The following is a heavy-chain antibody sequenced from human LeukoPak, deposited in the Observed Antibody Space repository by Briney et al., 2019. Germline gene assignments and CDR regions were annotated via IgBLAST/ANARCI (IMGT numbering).Heavy chain of an antibody. J-gene: IGHJ4*02. CDR1: GXTFSDYG. CDR2: VSGSGGKT. V-gene: IGHV3-23*01. CDR3: ARGRIAPDY. D-gene: IGHD2-15*01. Sequence: GGSLRLSCAVSGXTFSDYGMSWVRQAPGKGLEWVSGVSGSGGKTYYADSVKGRFTISRDNSKNTVYLQMSSLRVEDTAVYYCARGRIAPDYWGQGTLVTVSS.